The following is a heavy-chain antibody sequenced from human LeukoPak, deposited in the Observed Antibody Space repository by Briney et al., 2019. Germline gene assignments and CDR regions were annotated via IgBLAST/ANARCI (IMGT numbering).Heavy chain of an antibody. CDR2: IYSGGST. CDR1: GFTVSSNY. J-gene: IGHJ4*02. D-gene: IGHD3-9*01. CDR3: AKVGYDILTGYYTSPFDY. Sequence: GGSLRISCTASGFTVSSNYMTWVRQAPGKGLEWVSVIYSGGSTYYADSVKGRFTISRDDSKNTLYLQMNSLRAEDTAVYYCAKVGYDILTGYYTSPFDYWGQGTLVTVSS. V-gene: IGHV3-66*01.